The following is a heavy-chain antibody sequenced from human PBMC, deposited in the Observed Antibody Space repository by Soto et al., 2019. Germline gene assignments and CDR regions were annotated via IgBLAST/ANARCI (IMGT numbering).Heavy chain of an antibody. D-gene: IGHD2-15*01. CDR1: GYSVSSSDYY. CDR3: APLSVPLSGPYGIHV. V-gene: IGHV4-39*01. J-gene: IGHJ6*02. Sequence: SETLSLTCSVSGYSVSSSDYYWAWIRQPPGKGLEWIGSMFYSGLTYYNPSLKSRVTLSVDTSKNQFSVRLNSVTAADTAVYYCAPLSVPLSGPYGIHVWGQGTTVTVSS. CDR2: MFYSGLT.